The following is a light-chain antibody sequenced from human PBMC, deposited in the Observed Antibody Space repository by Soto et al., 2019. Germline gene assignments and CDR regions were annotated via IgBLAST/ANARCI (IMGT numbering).Light chain of an antibody. CDR3: LLYYGAYHV. CDR1: TGPVTSGFY. CDR2: STT. Sequence: QAVWTQEPSLTVSPGGTVALACASSTGPVTSGFYPHWVQQKPGQEPSTLIYSTTNKHSWTPARFSGSLLGGKAALTLSGVQPEQEAHYYCLLYYGAYHVFGAGTKVTXL. V-gene: IGLV7-43*01. J-gene: IGLJ1*01.